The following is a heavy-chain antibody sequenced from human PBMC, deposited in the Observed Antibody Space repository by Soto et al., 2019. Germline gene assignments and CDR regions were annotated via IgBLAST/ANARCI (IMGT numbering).Heavy chain of an antibody. D-gene: IGHD2-2*01. CDR2: IYTAGGT. J-gene: IGHJ5*02. CDR1: GFTVSNTY. Sequence: EVQLVETGGDLIQPGGSLRLSCAASGFTVSNTYMTWVRQPPGKGLECVSVIYTAGGTNYADSVKGRFIISRDNSKNTLYLQMNIVRAEDTAVYYCARALPVAKGGFDPWGQGTLVTVSS. CDR3: ARALPVAKGGFDP. V-gene: IGHV3-53*02.